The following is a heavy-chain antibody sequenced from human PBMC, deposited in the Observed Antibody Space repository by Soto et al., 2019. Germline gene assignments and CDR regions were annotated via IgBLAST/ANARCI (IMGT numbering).Heavy chain of an antibody. V-gene: IGHV1-69*01. CDR1: GGTFSNYG. Sequence: QVQLVQSGAEVKKPGSSVKVSCKASGGTFSNYGIIWVRQAPGQGLEWMGGIIPIYGTVNYAQNFQGRVTITADESTNKAYMELSSLTSEDTAVFYCARSYYDSSGFLRGGPDYWGQGTLVTVFS. J-gene: IGHJ4*02. CDR3: ARSYYDSSGFLRGGPDY. D-gene: IGHD3-22*01. CDR2: IIPIYGTV.